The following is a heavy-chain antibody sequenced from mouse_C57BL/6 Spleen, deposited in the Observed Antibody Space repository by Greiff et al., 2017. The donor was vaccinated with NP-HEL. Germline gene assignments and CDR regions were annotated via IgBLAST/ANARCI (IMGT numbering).Heavy chain of an antibody. D-gene: IGHD1-1*01. CDR3: ARNYYGSSEGYFDV. CDR2: IWTGGGT. V-gene: IGHV2-9-1*01. CDR1: GFSLTSYA. J-gene: IGHJ1*03. Sequence: VQRVESGPGLVAPSQSLSITCTVSGFSLTSYAISWVRQPPGKGLEWLGVIWTGGGTNYNSALKSRLSISKDNSKSQVFLKMNSLQTDDTARYYCARNYYGSSEGYFDVWGTGTTVTVSS.